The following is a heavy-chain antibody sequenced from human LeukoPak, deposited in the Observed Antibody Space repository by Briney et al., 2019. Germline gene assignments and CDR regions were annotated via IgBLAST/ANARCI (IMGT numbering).Heavy chain of an antibody. V-gene: IGHV1-46*01. J-gene: IGHJ4*02. Sequence: ASVKVSCKASGYTFTNYYIHWVRQAPGQGLEWVGMINPSGGRTSYAQRFHGRVTVTTDTSTSTVYMQLSSLASEDTAVYYCARERRAWGEDFWGQGTLVTVSS. CDR3: ARERRAWGEDF. CDR1: GYTFTNYY. D-gene: IGHD3-16*01. CDR2: INPSGGRT.